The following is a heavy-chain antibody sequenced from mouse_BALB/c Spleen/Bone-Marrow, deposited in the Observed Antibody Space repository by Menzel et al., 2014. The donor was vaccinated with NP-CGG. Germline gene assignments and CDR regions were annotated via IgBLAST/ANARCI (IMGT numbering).Heavy chain of an antibody. V-gene: IGHV2-5*01. CDR3: AKIGTTTGAMDY. Sequence: VQVVESGPGLVQPSQSLSITCTVSGFSLTSYGVHWVRQSPGKGLEWLGVIWRGGSTDYNAAFMSRLSITKDNSKSQVFFKMNSLQADDTAIYYCAKIGTTTGAMDYWGRGTSVTVSS. CDR1: GFSLTSYG. CDR2: IWRGGST. J-gene: IGHJ4*01. D-gene: IGHD2-14*01.